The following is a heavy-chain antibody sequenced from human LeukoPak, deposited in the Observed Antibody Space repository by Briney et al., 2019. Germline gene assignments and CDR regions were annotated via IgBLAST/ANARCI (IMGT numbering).Heavy chain of an antibody. V-gene: IGHV3-23*01. CDR1: GFTFSSYG. D-gene: IGHD3-10*01. J-gene: IGHJ4*02. Sequence: GGSLRLSCAASGFTFSSYGMSWVRQAPGKGLEWVSAISGSGGSTYYADSVKGRFTISRDNSKNTLYLQMNSLRAEDTAVYYCAKSIIYYGSGSYDYWGQGTLVTVSS. CDR2: ISGSGGST. CDR3: AKSIIYYGSGSYDY.